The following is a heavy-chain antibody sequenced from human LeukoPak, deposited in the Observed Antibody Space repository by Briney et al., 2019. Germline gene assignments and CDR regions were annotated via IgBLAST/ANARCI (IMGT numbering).Heavy chain of an antibody. D-gene: IGHD3-22*01. Sequence: GGSLRLPCAASGFTSGIYAMSWVRHAPGKGLEWVSTINDSGGSTYYADSVKGRFTISRDNSYNTLYLQMNSLRAEDTAVYYCAKSAMSDSSGYYFDSWGQGTLVTVSS. CDR3: AKSAMSDSSGYYFDS. CDR2: INDSGGST. CDR1: GFTSGIYA. J-gene: IGHJ4*02. V-gene: IGHV3-23*01.